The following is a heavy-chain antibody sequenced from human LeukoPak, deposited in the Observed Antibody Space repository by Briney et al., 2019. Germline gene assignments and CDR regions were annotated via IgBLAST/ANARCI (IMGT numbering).Heavy chain of an antibody. V-gene: IGHV4-59*08. CDR1: GGSISAYD. J-gene: IGHJ6*02. CDR2: IYDSQIS. Sequence: SETLSLTCTVSGGSISAYDWSWIRQPPGKGLEWIGNIYDSQISSYNPSLKSRVTISLDASQNQLSIDRSSVTAADTAVYYCARHGLVFYSSGRYFLNSMDVWGQGTTVTVSS. CDR3: ARHGLVFYSSGRYFLNSMDV. D-gene: IGHD3-10*01.